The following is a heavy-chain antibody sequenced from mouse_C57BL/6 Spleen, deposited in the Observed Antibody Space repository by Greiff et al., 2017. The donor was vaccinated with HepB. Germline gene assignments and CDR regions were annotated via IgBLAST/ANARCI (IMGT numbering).Heavy chain of an antibody. CDR3: ARPLYLYAMDY. V-gene: IGHV5-17*01. CDR1: GFTFSDYG. CDR2: ISSGSSTI. D-gene: IGHD5-5*01. Sequence: EVQRVESGGGLVKPGGSLKLSCAASGFTFSDYGMHWVRQAPEKGLEWVAYISSGSSTIYYADTVKGRFTISRDNAKNTLFLQMTSLRSEDTAMYYCARPLYLYAMDYWGQGTSVTVSS. J-gene: IGHJ4*01.